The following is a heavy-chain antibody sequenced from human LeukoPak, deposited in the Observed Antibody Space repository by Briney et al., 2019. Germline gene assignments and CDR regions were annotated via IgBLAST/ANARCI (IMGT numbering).Heavy chain of an antibody. D-gene: IGHD2-2*01. CDR3: ARPSRYCSSTSCYVDYFDY. CDR2: IIPIFGTA. V-gene: IGHV1-69*13. CDR1: GGTFSSYA. J-gene: IGHJ4*02. Sequence: ASVKVSCKASGGTFSSYAIGWVRQAPGQGLEWMGGIIPIFGTANYAQKFQGRVTITADESTSTAYMELSSLRSEDTAVYYCARPSRYCSSTSCYVDYFDYWGQGTLVPVSS.